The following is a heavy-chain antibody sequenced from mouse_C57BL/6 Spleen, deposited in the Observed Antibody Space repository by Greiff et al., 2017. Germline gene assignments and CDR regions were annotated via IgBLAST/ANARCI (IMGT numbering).Heavy chain of an antibody. CDR3: ARLTGTGWYFDV. CDR2: ISSGSSTI. J-gene: IGHJ1*03. Sequence: EVMLVESGGGLVKPGGSLKLSCAASGFTFSDYGMHWVRQAPEKGLEWVAYISSGSSTIYYADTVKGRFTISRDNAKNTLFLQMTSLRSEDTAMYYCARLTGTGWYFDVWGTGTTVTVSS. CDR1: GFTFSDYG. D-gene: IGHD4-1*01. V-gene: IGHV5-17*01.